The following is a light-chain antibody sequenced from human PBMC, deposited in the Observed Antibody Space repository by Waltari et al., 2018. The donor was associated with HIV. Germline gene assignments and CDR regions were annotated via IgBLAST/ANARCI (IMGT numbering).Light chain of an antibody. CDR3: SSYAGRVWV. V-gene: IGLV2-8*01. CDR2: EVS. Sequence: QSALTQPPSASGSPGQSVTISCTGTSSDVGGYNYVSWYQQHPGKAPKLMIYEVSKRPPGVRDLFAGSQSGNTASLTVSGLQAEYEADYYCSSYAGRVWVFGGVTKLTVL. CDR1: SSDVGGYNY. J-gene: IGLJ3*02.